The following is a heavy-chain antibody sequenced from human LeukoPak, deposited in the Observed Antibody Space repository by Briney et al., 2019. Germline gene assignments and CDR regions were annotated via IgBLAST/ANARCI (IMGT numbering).Heavy chain of an antibody. CDR2: VSESGVTT. Sequence: GGSLRLSCAASGFTFSSYAMNWVRQALGKGPEWVAAVSESGVTTYYADSVKGRFAISRDNSKNKVYLQMSSLRDDDTAVYYCATRYSSFLGTGWFVFDYWGQGTLVTASS. CDR1: GFTFSSYA. J-gene: IGHJ4*02. V-gene: IGHV3-23*01. D-gene: IGHD6-6*01. CDR3: ATRYSSFLGTGWFVFDY.